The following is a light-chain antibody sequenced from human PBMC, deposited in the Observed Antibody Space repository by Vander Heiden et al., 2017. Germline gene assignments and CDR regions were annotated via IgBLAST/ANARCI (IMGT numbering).Light chain of an antibody. CDR2: DDS. V-gene: IGLV3-21*03. CDR3: QVWESGSGRVV. Sequence: SYVLTQPPSASVAPGKTARLTCGGNNMRDKNVHWYHQKPGQAPVLVVYDDSDRPSGIPDRFSGSNSGITATLTISRVEAGDEADYYCQVWESGSGRVVFGGGTRLTVL. CDR1: NMRDKN. J-gene: IGLJ2*01.